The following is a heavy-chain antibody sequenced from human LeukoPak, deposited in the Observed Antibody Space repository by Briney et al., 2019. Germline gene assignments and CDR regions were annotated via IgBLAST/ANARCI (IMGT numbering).Heavy chain of an antibody. CDR3: AKDVAAAGNFDY. CDR2: ISYDGSNK. CDR1: GFTFSSYG. Sequence: GRSLRLSCAASGFTFSSYGMHWVRQAPGKGLEWVAVISYDGSNKYYADSVKGRFTISRDNSKNTLYLQMNSLRAEDTAVYYRAKDVAAAGNFDYWGQGTLVTVSS. D-gene: IGHD6-13*01. J-gene: IGHJ4*02. V-gene: IGHV3-30*18.